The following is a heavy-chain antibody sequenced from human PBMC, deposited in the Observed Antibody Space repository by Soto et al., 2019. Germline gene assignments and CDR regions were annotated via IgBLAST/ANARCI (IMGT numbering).Heavy chain of an antibody. Sequence: SETRSRTCILSRSAVNIATYYWSWNPQPPGKGLEWIGHSYFTGSTNYNPSLKSRVTMSRGTSSHHISLKLSSATAADAAVYYCTRGSSRGQWFEPWGLGTMVSVCS. J-gene: IGHJ5*02. CDR1: RSAVNIATYY. CDR3: TRGSSRGQWFEP. V-gene: IGHV4-61*01. D-gene: IGHD6-6*01. CDR2: SYFTGST.